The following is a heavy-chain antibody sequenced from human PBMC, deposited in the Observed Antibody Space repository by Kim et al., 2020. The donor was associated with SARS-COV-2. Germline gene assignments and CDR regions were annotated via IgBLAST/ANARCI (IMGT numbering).Heavy chain of an antibody. CDR3: ARGATIL. D-gene: IGHD3-3*01. CDR2: DGGEE. J-gene: IGHJ4*02. V-gene: IGHV3-7*03. Sequence: DGGEEYYVDSVKGRFTISRDNAKNSVYLQMNSLRAEDTAVYYCARGATILWGQGTLVTVSS.